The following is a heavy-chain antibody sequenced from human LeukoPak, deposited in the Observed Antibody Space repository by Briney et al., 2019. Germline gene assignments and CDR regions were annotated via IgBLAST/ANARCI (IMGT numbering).Heavy chain of an antibody. CDR2: FDPEDGET. CDR1: GYTLTELS. Sequence: GASVKVSCKVSGYTLTELSMHWVRQAPGKGLEWMGGFDPEDGETIYAQKFQGRVTMTEDTSTDTAYMELSSLRSEDTAVYYCATSYRVVVAALGWFDLWGQGTLVTVSS. J-gene: IGHJ5*02. D-gene: IGHD2-15*01. V-gene: IGHV1-24*01. CDR3: ATSYRVVVAALGWFDL.